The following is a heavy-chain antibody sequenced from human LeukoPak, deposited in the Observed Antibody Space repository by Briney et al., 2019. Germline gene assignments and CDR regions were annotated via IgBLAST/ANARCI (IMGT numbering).Heavy chain of an antibody. CDR2: INPNSGGT. CDR3: ARDPQGYCSGGSCYTITTFDY. Sequence: GASVKVSCKASGYTFTSYYMHWVRQAPGQGLEWMGWINPNSGGTNYAQKFQGRVTMTRDTSISTAYMGLSRLRSDDTAVYYCARDPQGYCSGGSCYTITTFDYWGQGTLVTVS. J-gene: IGHJ4*02. D-gene: IGHD2-15*01. V-gene: IGHV1-2*02. CDR1: GYTFTSYY.